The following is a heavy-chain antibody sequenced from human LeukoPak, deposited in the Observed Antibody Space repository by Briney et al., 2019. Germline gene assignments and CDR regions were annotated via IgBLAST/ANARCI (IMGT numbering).Heavy chain of an antibody. Sequence: GGSLRLSCAASGFTFRSYAMNWVRQAPGKGLEWVASIKPDGSEKYYVDSVKGRFTISRGNAKKSLYLQMTSLRDEDTAVYYCARGSGDYSGQGTLVTVS. CDR2: IKPDGSEK. CDR1: GFTFRSYA. CDR3: ARGSGDY. J-gene: IGHJ4*02. V-gene: IGHV3-7*04.